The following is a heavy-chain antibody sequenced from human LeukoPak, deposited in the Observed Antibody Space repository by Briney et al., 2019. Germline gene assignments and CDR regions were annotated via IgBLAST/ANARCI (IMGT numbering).Heavy chain of an antibody. CDR3: ARCSSTSCYAVGY. Sequence: SETLSLTCTVSGGSISSSSYYWGWIRQPPGKGLEWIGSIYYSGSTYYNPSLKSRVSISVDTSKNQFSLKLSSVTAADTAVYYCARCSSTSCYAVGYWGQGTLVTVSS. CDR1: GGSISSSSYY. CDR2: IYYSGST. J-gene: IGHJ4*02. D-gene: IGHD2-2*01. V-gene: IGHV4-39*07.